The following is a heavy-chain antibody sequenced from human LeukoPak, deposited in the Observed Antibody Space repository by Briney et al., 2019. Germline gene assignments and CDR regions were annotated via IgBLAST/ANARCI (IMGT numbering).Heavy chain of an antibody. CDR1: GGSISSGGYY. CDR2: IYYSGST. V-gene: IGHV4-31*03. Sequence: PSETLSLTCTVSGGSISSGGYYWSWIRQHPGKGLEWIGYIYYSGSTYYNPSLKSRVTISVDTSKNQLSLKLSSVTAADTAVYYCARDRGPYSGYDSYYFDYWGQGTLVTVSS. J-gene: IGHJ4*02. CDR3: ARDRGPYSGYDSYYFDY. D-gene: IGHD5-12*01.